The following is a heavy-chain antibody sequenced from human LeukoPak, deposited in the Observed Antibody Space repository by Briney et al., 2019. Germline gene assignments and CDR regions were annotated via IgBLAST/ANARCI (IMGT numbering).Heavy chain of an antibody. D-gene: IGHD3-10*02. CDR1: GFNFDRYT. Sequence: PGGSLRHSCATSGFNFDRYTIHWVRQAPGKGLEWVSLAGWAGGTTFYSDSVRGRFTISRDSGRKSVYLQMNSLTTDDTAFYFCAKELDTMFFDYWGQGALVTVSS. CDR2: AGWAGGTT. CDR3: AKELDTMFFDY. V-gene: IGHV3-43*01. J-gene: IGHJ4*02.